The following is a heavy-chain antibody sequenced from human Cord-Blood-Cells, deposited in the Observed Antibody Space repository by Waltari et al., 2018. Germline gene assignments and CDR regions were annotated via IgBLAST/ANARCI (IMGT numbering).Heavy chain of an antibody. CDR3: ARDLLGSYFDY. V-gene: IGHV3-33*01. D-gene: IGHD1-26*01. Sequence: QVQLVESGGGVVQPGRSLRLSCAASGFTFSSYGMHWVRQAPGKGLEWVAVIWYDGSNKYYADSVKGRFTISRDNSKNTLYLQMNSLRAEDTAVYYCARDLLGSYFDYWGQGTLVTVSS. J-gene: IGHJ4*02. CDR1: GFTFSSYG. CDR2: IWYDGSNK.